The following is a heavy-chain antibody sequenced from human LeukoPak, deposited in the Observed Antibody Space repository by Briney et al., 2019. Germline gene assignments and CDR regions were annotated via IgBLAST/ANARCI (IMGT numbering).Heavy chain of an antibody. J-gene: IGHJ4*02. D-gene: IGHD6-19*01. CDR3: ARALAVAGRGPDY. CDR1: GGSISSYY. CDR2: IYYSGST. Sequence: SETLSLTCTVSGGSISSYYWSWIRQPPGKGLEWIGYIYYSGSTNYNPSLKSRVTISVDTSKNQFSLKLSSVTAADTAVYYCARALAVAGRGPDYWGQGTLVTVSS. V-gene: IGHV4-59*01.